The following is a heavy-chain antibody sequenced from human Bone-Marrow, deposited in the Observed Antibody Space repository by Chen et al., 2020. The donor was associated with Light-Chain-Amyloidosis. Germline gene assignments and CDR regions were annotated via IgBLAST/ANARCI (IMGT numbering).Heavy chain of an antibody. CDR1: GFTFNSYA. D-gene: IGHD3-22*01. CDR2: ISGSGGST. Sequence: EVQLLESGGGLVQPGGSLRLSCAASGFTFNSYAMSWVRQAPGKGLEWVSAISGSGGSTYYADSVKGRFTISRDNSKNTLYLQMNSLRAEDTAVYYCAKDRGYYDSSGYPATYFDYWGQGTLVTVSS. V-gene: IGHV3-23*01. J-gene: IGHJ4*02. CDR3: AKDRGYYDSSGYPATYFDY.